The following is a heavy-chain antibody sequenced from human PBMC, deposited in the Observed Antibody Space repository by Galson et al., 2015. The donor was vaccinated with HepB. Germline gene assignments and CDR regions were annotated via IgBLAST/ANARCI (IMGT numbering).Heavy chain of an antibody. Sequence: SLRLSCAASGFTFSSYWMSWVRQAPGKGLEWVANIKQDGSEKYYVDSVKGRFTISRDNAKNSLYLQMNSLRAEDTAVYYCATTMGRFLEWQNFDYWGQGTLVTVSS. V-gene: IGHV3-7*03. CDR1: GFTFSSYW. CDR2: IKQDGSEK. J-gene: IGHJ4*02. CDR3: ATTMGRFLEWQNFDY. D-gene: IGHD3-3*01.